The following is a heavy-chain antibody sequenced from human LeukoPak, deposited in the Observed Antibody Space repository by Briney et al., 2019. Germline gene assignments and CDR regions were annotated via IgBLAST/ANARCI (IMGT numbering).Heavy chain of an antibody. CDR3: AGGLRSGLIDY. CDR1: EFSVNNNY. CDR2: IYSAGST. J-gene: IGHJ4*02. D-gene: IGHD4-17*01. Sequence: GGSLRLSCAASEFSVNNNYMSWVRQAPGKGLEWVSTIYSAGSTNYADSVKGRFTISRDNSKNTMYLQMNSLRAEDTAVYYCAGGLRSGLIDYWGQGTLVTVSS. V-gene: IGHV3-53*01.